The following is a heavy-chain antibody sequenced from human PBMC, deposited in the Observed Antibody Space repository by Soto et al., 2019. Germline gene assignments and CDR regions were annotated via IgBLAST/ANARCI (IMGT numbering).Heavy chain of an antibody. Sequence: QITLKESGPTLVKPTQTLTLTCTFSGFSLSTSGVDVGWIRQPPGKALEWLALIYWDDDKRYSPSLKSRLTITKETSKHQVVHTMTDMDPLDTATYYCAHRRPYSNSPEYFFDYWGQGTLVTVSS. J-gene: IGHJ4*02. CDR2: IYWDDDK. CDR3: AHRRPYSNSPEYFFDY. V-gene: IGHV2-5*02. CDR1: GFSLSTSGVD. D-gene: IGHD6-6*01.